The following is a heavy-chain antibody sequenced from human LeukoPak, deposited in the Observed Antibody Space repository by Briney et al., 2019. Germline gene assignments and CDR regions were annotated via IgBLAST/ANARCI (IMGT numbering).Heavy chain of an antibody. Sequence: PGGSLRLSCAASGFAFSASSMNWVRQTPGKGLEWVSYISSSGTTIYYADSVKGRFTISRDNAKNSLSLQMNSLRAEDTAVYYCARGLHPGLYYGMDVWGQGTTVTVSS. D-gene: IGHD5-24*01. CDR1: GFAFSASS. CDR2: ISSSGTTI. CDR3: ARGLHPGLYYGMDV. V-gene: IGHV3-48*01. J-gene: IGHJ6*02.